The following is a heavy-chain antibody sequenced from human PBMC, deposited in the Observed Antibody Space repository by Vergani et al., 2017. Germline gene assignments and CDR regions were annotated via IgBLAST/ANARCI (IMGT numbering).Heavy chain of an antibody. Sequence: QVQLVQSGAEVKKPGASVKVSCKASGYTFTGYYMHWVRQAPGQGLEWMGWIGTYGHKYEAQKFQGRVTMTTDTSTNTAYLEMRSLTYDDTAVYYCARDALFSVFGYCAGSTCYPDYWGQGTLVTVSS. D-gene: IGHD2-8*02. CDR3: ARDALFSVFGYCAGSTCYPDY. J-gene: IGHJ4*02. CDR2: IGTYGHK. V-gene: IGHV1-2*02. CDR1: GYTFTGYY.